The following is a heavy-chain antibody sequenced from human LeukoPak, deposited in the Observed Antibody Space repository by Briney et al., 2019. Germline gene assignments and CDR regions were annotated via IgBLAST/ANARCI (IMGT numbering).Heavy chain of an antibody. CDR2: FDPEDGET. V-gene: IGHV1-24*01. J-gene: IGHJ4*02. Sequence: ASVKVSCKVSGYTLTELSMPWLRQAPGKGLEWMGGFDPEDGETIYAQKFQGRVTMTEDTSTDTAYMELSSLRSEDTAVYYCATGPMVRGVIINDYWGQGTLVTVSS. CDR1: GYTLTELS. D-gene: IGHD3-10*01. CDR3: ATGPMVRGVIINDY.